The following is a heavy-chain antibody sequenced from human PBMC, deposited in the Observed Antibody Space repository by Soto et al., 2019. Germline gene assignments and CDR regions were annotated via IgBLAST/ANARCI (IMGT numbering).Heavy chain of an antibody. CDR1: GGSISSYY. CDR2: IYYSGST. CDR3: ARVRGGYCSGGSCYSESWYFDL. Sequence: QVQLQESGPGLVKPSETLSLTCTVSGGSISSYYWSWIRQPPGKGLEWIGYIYYSGSTNYNPSLKSRVTISVDTSKNQFSLKLSSVTAADTAVYYCARVRGGYCSGGSCYSESWYFDLWGRGTLVTVSS. J-gene: IGHJ2*01. V-gene: IGHV4-59*01. D-gene: IGHD2-15*01.